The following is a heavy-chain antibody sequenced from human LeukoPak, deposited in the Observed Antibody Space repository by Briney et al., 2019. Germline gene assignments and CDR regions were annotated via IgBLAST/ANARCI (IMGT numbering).Heavy chain of an antibody. CDR3: ARDGIAVFGVITDNYYYMDV. Sequence: PSETLSLTCTVYGGSFSDYSWSWIRQPPGKGLEWIGEVSHGGTTNYNPSLESRVTISIDTSNSQFSLNLKSVTAADSGVYYCARDGIAVFGVITDNYYYMDVWGKGTTVTVSS. V-gene: IGHV4-34*01. CDR2: VSHGGTT. D-gene: IGHD3-3*01. J-gene: IGHJ6*03. CDR1: GGSFSDYS.